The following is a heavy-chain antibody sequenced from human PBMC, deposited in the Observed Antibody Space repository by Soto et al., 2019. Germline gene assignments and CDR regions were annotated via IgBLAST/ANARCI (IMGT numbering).Heavy chain of an antibody. CDR3: AKDLLYSPGFTDF. Sequence: GSLRLSCAASGFTFSSYTTTWVRQAPGKGLEWVSTISGSGSNTYYADSVKGRFTISRDNSKSTLYLQINSLRAEDTALFYCAKDLLYSPGFTDFWGQGTLVTVSS. CDR2: ISGSGSNT. D-gene: IGHD5-18*01. CDR1: GFTFSSYT. J-gene: IGHJ4*02. V-gene: IGHV3-23*01.